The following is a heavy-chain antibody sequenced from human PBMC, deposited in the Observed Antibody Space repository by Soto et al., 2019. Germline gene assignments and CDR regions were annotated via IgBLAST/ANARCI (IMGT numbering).Heavy chain of an antibody. Sequence: QVQLVESGGGVVQPGRSLRLSCEASGFIFSTYGIHWVRQAPDKGLEWVAVIWHDGSIKYYADSVKGRFTISRDNSKNTLYLQMDSLRVEDTALYYCARALGPYDYWGQGTLVTVSS. CDR1: GFIFSTYG. CDR2: IWHDGSIK. CDR3: ARALGPYDY. V-gene: IGHV3-33*01. J-gene: IGHJ4*02. D-gene: IGHD3-16*01.